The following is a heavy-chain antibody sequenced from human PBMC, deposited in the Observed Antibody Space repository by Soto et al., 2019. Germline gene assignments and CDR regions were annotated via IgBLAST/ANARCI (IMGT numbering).Heavy chain of an antibody. V-gene: IGHV3-21*01. J-gene: IGHJ6*02. CDR1: GFTFSSYS. Sequence: EVQLVESGGGLVKPGGSLRLSCAASGFTFSSYSMNWVRQAPGKGLEWVSSISSSSSYIYYADSMKGRFTISRDNAKNSLYLQMNSLRAEDTAVYYCARLGGYCSGGSCHYGMDVWGQGTTVTVSS. D-gene: IGHD2-15*01. CDR2: ISSSSSYI. CDR3: ARLGGYCSGGSCHYGMDV.